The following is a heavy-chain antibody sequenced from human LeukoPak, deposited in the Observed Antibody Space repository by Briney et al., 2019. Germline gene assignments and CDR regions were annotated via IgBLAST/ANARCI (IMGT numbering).Heavy chain of an antibody. CDR3: ARANYDFWSGYYTRGWFDP. V-gene: IGHV1-2*02. CDR1: GYTFTGYY. D-gene: IGHD3-3*01. CDR2: IDPNSGGT. J-gene: IGHJ5*02. Sequence: ASVKVSCKASGYTFTGYYMHWVRQAPGQGLEWMGWIDPNSGGTNYAQKFQGRVTMTRDTSISTAYMELSRLRSDDTAVYYCARANYDFWSGYYTRGWFDPWGQGTLVTVSS.